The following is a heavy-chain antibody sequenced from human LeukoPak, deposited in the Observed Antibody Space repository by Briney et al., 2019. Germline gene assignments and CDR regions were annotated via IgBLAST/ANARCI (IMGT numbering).Heavy chain of an antibody. V-gene: IGHV3-33*01. CDR1: GFTFGGYG. D-gene: IGHD6-13*01. CDR3: ARTANFAAGYYIDY. Sequence: GGSLRLSCAGSGFTFGGYGMHWFRQTPGKGLEWVAVIAYDGSRAFYADSVKGRFTISRDNAKNSLYLQMNSLRAEDTAVYYCARTANFAAGYYIDYWGQGTLVTVSS. J-gene: IGHJ4*02. CDR2: IAYDGSRA.